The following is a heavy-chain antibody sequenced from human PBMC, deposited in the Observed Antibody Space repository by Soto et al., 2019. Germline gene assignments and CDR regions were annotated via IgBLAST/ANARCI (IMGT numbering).Heavy chain of an antibody. CDR3: ARGYYYDSSGYPYYFDY. D-gene: IGHD3-22*01. J-gene: IGHJ4*02. CDR2: IYWNDDK. V-gene: IGHV2-5*01. CDR1: GFSLSTSGVG. Sequence: SGPTLVNPTQTLTLTCTFSGFSLSTSGVGVVWIRQPPGKALEWLALIYWNDDKRYSPSLKSRLTITKDTSKNQVVLTMTNMDPVDTATYYCARGYYYDSSGYPYYFDYWGQGTLVTVSS.